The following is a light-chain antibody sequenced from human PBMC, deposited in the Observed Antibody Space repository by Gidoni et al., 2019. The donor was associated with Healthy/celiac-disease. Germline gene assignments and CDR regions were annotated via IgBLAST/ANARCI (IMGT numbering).Light chain of an antibody. J-gene: IGLJ2*01. V-gene: IGLV2-8*01. CDR1: SSDVGGSNY. Sequence: QSALTQPPSASGSPGQSVTISCPGTSSDVGGSNYVPWYQQHPGKAPKLMIYEVSKRPSGVPDRFFGPKSGNTASLTVSGLQAEDEADYYCSSYAGSKNKVIGGGTKLTGL. CDR2: EVS. CDR3: SSYAGSKNKV.